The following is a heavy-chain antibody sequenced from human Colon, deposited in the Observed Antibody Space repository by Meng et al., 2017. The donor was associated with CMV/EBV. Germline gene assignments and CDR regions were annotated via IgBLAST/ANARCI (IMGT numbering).Heavy chain of an antibody. V-gene: IGHV4-39*01. D-gene: IGHD3-3*01. CDR1: GDSIVSTSYY. CDR3: ARRDRRFLEWLFDY. Sequence: GPLRLSCTVSGDSIVSTSYYWGWIRQSPGKGLEWIGSIYHSGSTYDNPSLRSRVTQSVDTSKNQFSLKLSSVTAADTAIYYCARRDRRFLEWLFDYWGPGTLVTVSS. J-gene: IGHJ4*02. CDR2: IYHSGST.